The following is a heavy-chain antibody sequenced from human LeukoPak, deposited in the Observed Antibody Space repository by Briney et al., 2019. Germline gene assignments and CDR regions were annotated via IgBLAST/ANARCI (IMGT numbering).Heavy chain of an antibody. J-gene: IGHJ6*02. D-gene: IGHD6-19*01. V-gene: IGHV1-18*01. Sequence: GASVKVSCKASGYTFTSYGISWVRQAPGQGLEWMGWISAYNGNTNYAQKLQGRVTMTTDTFMSTAYMELRSLRSDDTAVYYCARDAEYSSGWWGFYYYYGMDVWGQGTTVTVSS. CDR3: ARDAEYSSGWWGFYYYYGMDV. CDR2: ISAYNGNT. CDR1: GYTFTSYG.